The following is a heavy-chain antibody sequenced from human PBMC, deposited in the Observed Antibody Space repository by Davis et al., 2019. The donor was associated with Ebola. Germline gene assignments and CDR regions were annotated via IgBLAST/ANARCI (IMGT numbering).Heavy chain of an antibody. D-gene: IGHD3/OR15-3a*01. J-gene: IGHJ6*03. V-gene: IGHV3-11*06. CDR1: GFTFSVYY. CDR3: ASGDGRGRSYDMDV. CDR2: ISSSASYK. Sequence: GESLKISCAASGFTFSVYYMSWIRQAPGKGPEWVSSISSSASYKNYADSVKGRFTISRDDAKKSLYLQMDSLRAEDTAVYYCASGDGRGRSYDMDVWGQGTTVTVSS.